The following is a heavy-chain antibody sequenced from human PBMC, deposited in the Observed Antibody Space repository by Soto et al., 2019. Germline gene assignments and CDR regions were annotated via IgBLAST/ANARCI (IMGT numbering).Heavy chain of an antibody. CDR3: ATSSIAAAGYYFDY. CDR2: IYYSGST. D-gene: IGHD6-13*01. CDR1: GDSISGSSYY. Sequence: SETLSLTCTVSGDSISGSSYYWGWIRQPPGKGLEWIGSIYYSGSTYYNPSLKSRVTISVDTSKNQFSLKLSSVTAADTAVYYCATSSIAAAGYYFDYWGQGTLVTVSS. V-gene: IGHV4-39*01. J-gene: IGHJ4*02.